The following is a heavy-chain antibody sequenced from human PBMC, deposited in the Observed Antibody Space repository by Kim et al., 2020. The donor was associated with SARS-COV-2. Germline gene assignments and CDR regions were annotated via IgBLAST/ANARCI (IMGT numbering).Heavy chain of an antibody. J-gene: IGHJ4*02. Sequence: GGSTYYADSVKGRFTIYRDNSKNTVFLQTNSLSAGDTALYSCAKTVRAPLWGQGTLVTVSS. CDR2: GGST. CDR3: AKTVRAPL. D-gene: IGHD2-8*01. V-gene: IGHV3-23*01.